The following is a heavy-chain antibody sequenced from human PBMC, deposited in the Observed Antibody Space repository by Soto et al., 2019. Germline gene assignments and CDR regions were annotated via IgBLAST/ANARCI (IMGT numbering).Heavy chain of an antibody. CDR2: INPNSGGT. Sequence: ASVKVSCKASGYTFTGYYMHWVRQAPGRGLEWMGWINPNSGGTNYAQKFQGWVTMTRDTSISTAYMELSRLRSDDTAVYYCARARSYYDILTGYYPRDYYYYGMDVWGQGTTVTVSS. CDR3: ARARSYYDILTGYYPRDYYYYGMDV. D-gene: IGHD3-9*01. CDR1: GYTFTGYY. V-gene: IGHV1-2*04. J-gene: IGHJ6*02.